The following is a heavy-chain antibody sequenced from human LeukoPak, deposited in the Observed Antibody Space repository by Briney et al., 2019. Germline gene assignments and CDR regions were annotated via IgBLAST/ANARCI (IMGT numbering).Heavy chain of an antibody. D-gene: IGHD3-3*01. CDR3: AREPSGSLGDYYYYGMDV. Sequence: ASVKVSCKASGGTFSSYAISWVRQAPGQGLEWMGGIIPIFGTANYAQKFQGRVTITADESTSTAYMELSSLRSEDTAVYYCAREPSGSLGDYYYYGMDVWGQGTTVTVSS. CDR1: GGTFSSYA. J-gene: IGHJ6*02. V-gene: IGHV1-69*13. CDR2: IIPIFGTA.